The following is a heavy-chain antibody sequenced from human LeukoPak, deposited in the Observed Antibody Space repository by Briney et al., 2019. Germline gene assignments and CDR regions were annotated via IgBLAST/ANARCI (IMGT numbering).Heavy chain of an antibody. CDR3: ARETGRIAVAGTRWFDP. Sequence: SETLSLTCTVSGGSISSSSYYWGWIRQPPGKGLEWIGSIYYSGSTYYNPSLKSRVTISVDTSKNQFSLKLSSVTAADTAVYYCARETGRIAVAGTRWFDPWGQGTLVTVSS. V-gene: IGHV4-39*07. CDR2: IYYSGST. CDR1: GGSISSSSYY. J-gene: IGHJ5*02. D-gene: IGHD6-19*01.